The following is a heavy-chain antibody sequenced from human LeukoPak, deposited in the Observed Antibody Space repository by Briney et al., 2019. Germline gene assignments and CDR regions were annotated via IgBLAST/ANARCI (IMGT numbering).Heavy chain of an antibody. V-gene: IGHV3-30*03. D-gene: IGHD3-10*01. CDR2: RSYDGSNK. J-gene: IGHJ6*03. CDR3: ARGPINYYYGSGSYSYYYYYYMDV. Sequence: GGSLRLSCAASGFTFSSYSMNWVRQAPGKGLEWVAVRSYDGSNKYYADSVKGRFTISRDNSKNTLYLQMNSLRAEDTAVYYCARGPINYYYGSGSYSYYYYYYMDVWGKGTTVTISS. CDR1: GFTFSSYS.